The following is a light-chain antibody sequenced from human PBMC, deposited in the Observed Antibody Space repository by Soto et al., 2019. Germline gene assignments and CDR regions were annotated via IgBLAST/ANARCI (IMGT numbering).Light chain of an antibody. CDR1: QSVSSSY. J-gene: IGKJ4*01. V-gene: IGKV3D-11*02. Sequence: EIVLTQSPGTLSLSPGERATLSCRASQSVSSSYLAWYQQKPGQAPRLLIYDASNRATGIPARFSGSGPGTDFTLTISSLEPEDFAVYYCQQRSNWLTFGGGTKVDIK. CDR3: QQRSNWLT. CDR2: DAS.